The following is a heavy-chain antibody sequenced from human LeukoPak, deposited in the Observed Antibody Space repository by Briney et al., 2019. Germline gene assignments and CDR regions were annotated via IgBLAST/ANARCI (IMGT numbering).Heavy chain of an antibody. J-gene: IGHJ6*03. D-gene: IGHD3-3*01. Sequence: GGSLRLSCAASGFTFSSYSMNWVRQAPGKGLEWVSFVSSSSSYIYYADSVKGRFTISRDNARNSLSLQMISLRAEDTAVYYCARGFGVAYYYYSMDVWGKGTTVTISS. CDR3: ARGFGVAYYYYSMDV. CDR1: GFTFSSYS. CDR2: VSSSSSYI. V-gene: IGHV3-21*01.